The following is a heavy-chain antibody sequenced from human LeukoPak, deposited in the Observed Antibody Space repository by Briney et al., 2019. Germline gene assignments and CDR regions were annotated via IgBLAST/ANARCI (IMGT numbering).Heavy chain of an antibody. D-gene: IGHD2-15*01. CDR2: IYHSGST. V-gene: IGHV4-59*01. Sequence: PSETPSLTCTVSGDSISSNYWSWIRQPSGKGLEWIGYIYHSGSTNYNPSLKSRVTMSIDTSKNQFSLRLNYVTAADTAVYYCAKGYCSGASCPNWFDPWGQGTLVTVSS. CDR1: GDSISSNY. J-gene: IGHJ5*02. CDR3: AKGYCSGASCPNWFDP.